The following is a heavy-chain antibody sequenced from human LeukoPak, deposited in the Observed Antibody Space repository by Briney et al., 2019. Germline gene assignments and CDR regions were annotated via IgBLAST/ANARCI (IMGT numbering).Heavy chain of an antibody. Sequence: ASVKVSCKASGYTFTGYYMHWVRQAPGQGLEWMGWINPNSGGTNYAQKFQGWVTMTGDTSISTAYMELSRLRSDDTAVYYCARDGRAYYDFLTGYYHFDYWGQGTLVTVSS. D-gene: IGHD3-9*01. CDR2: INPNSGGT. J-gene: IGHJ4*02. V-gene: IGHV1-2*04. CDR1: GYTFTGYY. CDR3: ARDGRAYYDFLTGYYHFDY.